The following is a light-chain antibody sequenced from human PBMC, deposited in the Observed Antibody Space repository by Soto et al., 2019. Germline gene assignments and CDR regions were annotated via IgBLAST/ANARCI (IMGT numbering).Light chain of an antibody. J-gene: IGKJ1*01. CDR3: QKYGSSPPT. Sequence: EIVMTQSPATLSVSPGERATLSCRASQSVSSSYLAWYQQKPGQAPRLLIYGASSRATGIPARFSGSGSGTDSTLTISRLEPEDFAVYYCQKYGSSPPTFGQGTKVDIK. CDR1: QSVSSSY. V-gene: IGKV3-20*01. CDR2: GAS.